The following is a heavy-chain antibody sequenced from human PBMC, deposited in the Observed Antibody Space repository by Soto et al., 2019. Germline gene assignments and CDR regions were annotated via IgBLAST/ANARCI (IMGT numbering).Heavy chain of an antibody. CDR2: IYYSGST. CDR1: GGSINSGDYY. D-gene: IGHD3-16*02. CDR3: ARLYTGYDAFDY. Sequence: PSETLSLTGSVSGGSINSGDYYWSWIRQSPGKGLEWIGYIYYSGSTYYNPSLKSRSTISIDTSKNQFFLDVDSVTAADTAVYYCARLYTGYDAFDYWGQGTLVAVCS. V-gene: IGHV4-30-4*01. J-gene: IGHJ4*02.